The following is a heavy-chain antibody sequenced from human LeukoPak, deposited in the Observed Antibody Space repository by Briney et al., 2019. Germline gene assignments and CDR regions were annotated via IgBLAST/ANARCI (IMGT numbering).Heavy chain of an antibody. CDR2: IKQDGSEK. V-gene: IGHV3-7*01. Sequence: PGGSLRLSCAASGFTFSSSAMSWVRQAPGKGLEWVANIKQDGSEKYYVDSVKGRFTISRDNAKNSLYLQMNSLRAEDTAVYYCARMEYYDFWSGYYNGMDVWGQGTTVTVSS. CDR1: GFTFSSSA. J-gene: IGHJ6*02. CDR3: ARMEYYDFWSGYYNGMDV. D-gene: IGHD3-3*01.